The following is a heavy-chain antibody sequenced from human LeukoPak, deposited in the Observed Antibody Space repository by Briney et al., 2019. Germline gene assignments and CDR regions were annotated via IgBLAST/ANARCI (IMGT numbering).Heavy chain of an antibody. CDR2: FYYSGTT. J-gene: IGHJ4*02. CDR1: DGSIRGYY. V-gene: IGHV4-59*01. Sequence: SETLSLTCTVSDGSIRGYYWTWIRQPPGKGLEWIGYFYYSGTTNYNPSLKSRVAISLDTSKSQFSLKVSSVTAADTAVYYCARAKGGGSGFFDYWGRGTLVTVSS. CDR3: ARAKGGGSGFFDY. D-gene: IGHD3-22*01.